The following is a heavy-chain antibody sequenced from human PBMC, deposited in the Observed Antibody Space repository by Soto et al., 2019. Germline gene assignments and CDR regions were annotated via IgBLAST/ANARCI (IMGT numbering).Heavy chain of an antibody. J-gene: IGHJ4*02. CDR3: ARDMGFGLSDY. D-gene: IGHD3-10*01. CDR1: GYTFTSYA. CDR2: INAGNGNT. V-gene: IGHV1-3*01. Sequence: QVQLVQSGAEVKKPGASVKVSCKASGYTFTSYAIYWVRQPAGQRLEWMGWINAGNGNTKYSQKFQGRVTITRDTSASTAYMELSSLRSEDTAVYYCARDMGFGLSDYWGQGTLVTVSS.